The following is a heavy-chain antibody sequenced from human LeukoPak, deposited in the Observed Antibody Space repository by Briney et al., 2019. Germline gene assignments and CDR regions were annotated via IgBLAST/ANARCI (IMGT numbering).Heavy chain of an antibody. Sequence: GGSLRLSCAASGFTFNNFGMHWVRQAPGKGLEWVALISYDGSNKYYADSVKGRFTISRDNSMNTLYLLINSLRAEDTAVYYCAKDYYDSSGYYSLDYWGQGTLVTVSS. CDR1: GFTFNNFG. CDR3: AKDYYDSSGYYSLDY. D-gene: IGHD3-22*01. V-gene: IGHV3-30*18. J-gene: IGHJ4*02. CDR2: ISYDGSNK.